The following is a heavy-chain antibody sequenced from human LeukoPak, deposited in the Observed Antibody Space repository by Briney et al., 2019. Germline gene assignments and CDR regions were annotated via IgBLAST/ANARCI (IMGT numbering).Heavy chain of an antibody. D-gene: IGHD3/OR15-3a*01. Sequence: GGSLRLSCAASQFTFTTYAMSWVRQAPGRGLEWVSSIGDSGVPTYYADSVKGRFTISRDNSQNTLYLQMNSLGGDDTAVYYCAKVATWTYFDSWGQGTLVTVSS. CDR1: QFTFTTYA. CDR3: AKVATWTYFDS. CDR2: IGDSGVPT. V-gene: IGHV3-23*01. J-gene: IGHJ4*02.